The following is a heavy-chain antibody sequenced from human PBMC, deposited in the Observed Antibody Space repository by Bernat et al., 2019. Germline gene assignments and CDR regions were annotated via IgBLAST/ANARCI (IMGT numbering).Heavy chain of an antibody. D-gene: IGHD5-24*01. CDR2: IYSGGST. J-gene: IGHJ4*02. V-gene: IGHV3-66*02. CDR1: GFTVSSNY. Sequence: EVQLVESGGGLVQPGGSLRLSCAASGFTVSSNYMSWVRQAPGKGLEWVSVIYSGGSTYYADSVKGRFTISRDNSKNTLYLQMNSLRAEDTALYYCARDIRRDGHRLFDYWGQGTLVTVSS. CDR3: ARDIRRDGHRLFDY.